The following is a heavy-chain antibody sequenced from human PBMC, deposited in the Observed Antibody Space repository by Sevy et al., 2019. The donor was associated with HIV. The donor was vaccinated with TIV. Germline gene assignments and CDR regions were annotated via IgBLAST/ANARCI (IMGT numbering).Heavy chain of an antibody. CDR1: GYTFTGYY. D-gene: IGHD6-13*01. CDR2: INPNSGGT. CDR3: ARGCSQQLAIRDYYYYMDV. J-gene: IGHJ6*03. Sequence: ASVKVSCKASGYTFTGYYMHWVRQAPGQGLEWMGWINPNSGGTNYAQKFQGRITMTRDTSISTAYMELSRLRSDGTAVYYCARGCSQQLAIRDYYYYMDVWGKGTTVTVSS. V-gene: IGHV1-2*02.